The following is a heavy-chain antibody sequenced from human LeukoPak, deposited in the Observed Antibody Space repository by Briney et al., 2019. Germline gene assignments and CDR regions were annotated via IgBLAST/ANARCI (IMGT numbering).Heavy chain of an antibody. V-gene: IGHV3-7*01. J-gene: IGHJ2*01. CDR1: GFTFSRYW. CDR2: IKQDGREK. Sequence: GGCLRLSCAASGFTFSRYWMSWVRQAAGKGVEWVANIKQDGREKYYVDSVKGGFTISRDNAQNSLYLQMNRLRAEDTAVYYCVRMFYYFDLWGRGTLVTVSS. CDR3: VRMFYYFDL. D-gene: IGHD3-10*02.